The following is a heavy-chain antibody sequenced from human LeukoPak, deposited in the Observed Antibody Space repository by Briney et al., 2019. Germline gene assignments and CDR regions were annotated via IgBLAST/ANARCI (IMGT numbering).Heavy chain of an antibody. D-gene: IGHD3-22*01. CDR2: FSASSTST. J-gene: IGHJ4*02. CDR3: AKGSYYDSSGSFYFDY. CDR1: GFYFSSYG. V-gene: IGHV3-23*01. Sequence: PGGSLRLSCAASGFYFSSYGMSWVRQSPGKGLEWGSTFSASSTSTYYADSVKGRFTISRDNSKNTLYVQVNSLGTEDTAAYYCAKGSYYDSSGSFYFDYWGQGTLVTVSS.